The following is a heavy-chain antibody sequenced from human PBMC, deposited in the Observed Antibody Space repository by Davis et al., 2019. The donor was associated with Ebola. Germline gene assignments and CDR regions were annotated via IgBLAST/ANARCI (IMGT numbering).Heavy chain of an antibody. D-gene: IGHD5-18*01. V-gene: IGHV6-1*01. J-gene: IGHJ6*04. CDR2: TYYSSKWYN. CDR1: VHGVPMNSAG. Sequence: HSQTLSLTRAISVHGVPMNSAGWKWIRQSPSRGLEWLGRTYYSSKWYNDYAVSVKSRISINADTSKNQFSLQLNSVTPEDTALYYCARGWLREGMDVWGEGTTVTVSS. CDR3: ARGWLREGMDV.